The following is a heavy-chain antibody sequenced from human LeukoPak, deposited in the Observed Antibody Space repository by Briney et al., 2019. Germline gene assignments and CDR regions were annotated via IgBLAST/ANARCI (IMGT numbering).Heavy chain of an antibody. CDR2: IYNSGSS. Sequence: SETLSLTCTVSGYSISSGYYWGWIRQPPGQGLAWIGSIYNSGSSYYNPSLKSRVTISVDTSKNQFSLKLSSVTAADTAVYYCASREVTTRPWGWFDPWGQGTLVTVSS. D-gene: IGHD4-17*01. J-gene: IGHJ5*02. CDR1: GYSISSGYY. CDR3: ASREVTTRPWGWFDP. V-gene: IGHV4-38-2*02.